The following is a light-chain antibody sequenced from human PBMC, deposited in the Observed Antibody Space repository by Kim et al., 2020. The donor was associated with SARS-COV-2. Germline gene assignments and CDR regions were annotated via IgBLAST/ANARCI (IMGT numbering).Light chain of an antibody. CDR3: SSYTTIRTWV. CDR2: DVN. J-gene: IGLJ3*02. Sequence: GHAITISCTGTSSDVGAYNYVSWYQQHPGKAPKLIIYDVNKRPSGVSNRFSGSKSGNTASLTISGLRAEDEADYYCSSYTTIRTWVFGGGTQLTVL. V-gene: IGLV2-14*04. CDR1: SSDVGAYNY.